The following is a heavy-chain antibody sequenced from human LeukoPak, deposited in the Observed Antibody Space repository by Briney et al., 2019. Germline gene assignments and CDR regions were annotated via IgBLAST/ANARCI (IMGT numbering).Heavy chain of an antibody. CDR1: GYTFTSYG. Sequence: GASVKVSCKASGYTFTSYGISWLRQAPGQGLEWMGWISAYNGNTNYAQKFQGRVTMTRNTSISTAYMELSSLRSEDTAVYYCARGRNWFDPWGQGTLVTVSS. J-gene: IGHJ5*02. V-gene: IGHV1-18*01. CDR2: ISAYNGNT. CDR3: ARGRNWFDP.